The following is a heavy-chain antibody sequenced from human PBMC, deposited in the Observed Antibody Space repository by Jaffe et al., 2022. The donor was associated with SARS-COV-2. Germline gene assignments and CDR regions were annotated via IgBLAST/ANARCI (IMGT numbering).Heavy chain of an antibody. Sequence: QLQLQESGPGLVKPSDNLSLTCTVSGDSISSGSFYWDWIRQPPGKGLEWIGNIHYSGSTTYNPSLRSRVTMSVDASKNQFSLRLSSVTAADTSIYYCARHMGNRNWFDPWGQGILVTVSS. J-gene: IGHJ5*02. CDR2: IHYSGST. V-gene: IGHV4-39*01. CDR1: GDSISSGSFY. CDR3: ARHMGNRNWFDP. D-gene: IGHD1-26*01.